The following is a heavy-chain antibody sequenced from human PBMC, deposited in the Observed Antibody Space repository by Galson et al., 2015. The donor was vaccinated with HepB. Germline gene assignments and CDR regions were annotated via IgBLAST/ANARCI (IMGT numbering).Heavy chain of an antibody. Sequence: SLRLSCAASGFTFSSYSMNWVRQAPGKGLEWVSYISSSSRTIYYADSVKGRFTISRDNAKNSLYLQMNSLRAEDTAVYYCARDGPVGYCSGGGCKEPDYWGQGTLVTVSS. D-gene: IGHD2-15*01. CDR3: ARDGPVGYCSGGGCKEPDY. CDR1: GFTFSSYS. V-gene: IGHV3-48*01. J-gene: IGHJ4*02. CDR2: ISSSSRTI.